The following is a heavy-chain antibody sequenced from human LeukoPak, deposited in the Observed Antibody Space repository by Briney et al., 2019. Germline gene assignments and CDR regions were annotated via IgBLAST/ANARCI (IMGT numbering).Heavy chain of an antibody. CDR1: GGTFSSYA. CDR3: ARASDFWSGQPHYYYYYMDV. CDR2: IIPIFGTA. Sequence: ASVKVSCKASGGTFSSYAISWVRQAPGQGLGWMGGIIPIFGTANYAQKFQGRVTITTDESTSTAYMELSSLRSEDTAVYYCARASDFWSGQPHYYYYYMDVWGKGTTVAVSS. V-gene: IGHV1-69*05. D-gene: IGHD3-3*01. J-gene: IGHJ6*03.